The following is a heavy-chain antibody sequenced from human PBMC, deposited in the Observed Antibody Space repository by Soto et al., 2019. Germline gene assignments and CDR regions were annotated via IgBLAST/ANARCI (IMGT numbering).Heavy chain of an antibody. CDR2: IYYSGST. CDR3: ARAYDSSGYLAH. D-gene: IGHD3-22*01. CDR1: GGSISSGDYY. Sequence: SETLSLTCTVSGGSISSGDYYWSWIRQPPGKGLEWIGYIYYSGSTYYNPSLKSRVTISVDTSKNQFSLKLSSVTAADTAVYYCARAYDSSGYLAHWGQGTLVTVSS. J-gene: IGHJ4*02. V-gene: IGHV4-30-4*01.